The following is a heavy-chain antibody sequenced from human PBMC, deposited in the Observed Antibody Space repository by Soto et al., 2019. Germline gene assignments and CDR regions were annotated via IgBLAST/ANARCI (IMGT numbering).Heavy chain of an antibody. CDR1: VGTYSSYA. J-gene: IGHJ3*02. CDR3: ATPPDDREVTDFDAFDI. D-gene: IGHD1-20*01. CDR2: IIPIFGTA. V-gene: IGHV1-69*13. Sequence: SPVKLSWKAAVGTYSSYAISWVRQANRQGLEWMGGIIPIFGTANYAQKFQGRVTITADESTSTAYMELSSLRSEDTAVYYCATPPDDREVTDFDAFDIWGQGTMVTVSS.